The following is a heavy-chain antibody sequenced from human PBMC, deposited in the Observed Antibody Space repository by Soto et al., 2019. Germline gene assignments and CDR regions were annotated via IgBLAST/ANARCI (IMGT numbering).Heavy chain of an antibody. D-gene: IGHD3-10*01. CDR3: ASRALYGMDV. Sequence: PSETLSLTCPVSGGSISSSSYYWGWIRQPPGKGLEWIGSIYYSGSTYYNPSLKSRVTISVDTSKNQFSLKLSSVTAADTAVYYCASRALYGMDVWGQGTTVTVSS. V-gene: IGHV4-39*01. CDR1: GGSISSSSYY. J-gene: IGHJ6*02. CDR2: IYYSGST.